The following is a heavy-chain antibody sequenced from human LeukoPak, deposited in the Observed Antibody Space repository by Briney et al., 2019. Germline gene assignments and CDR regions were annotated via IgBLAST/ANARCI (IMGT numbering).Heavy chain of an antibody. J-gene: IGHJ4*02. V-gene: IGHV3-21*04. D-gene: IGHD6-13*01. CDR3: TTARYSSSWGLFY. CDR1: GFTFSSYS. CDR2: ISSRSTYI. Sequence: GGSLRLSCAASGFTFSSYSMNWVRQAPGKGLEWVSSISSRSTYIYHADSVKGRFTISRDNAKNSLFLQMNSLRAEDTAVYYCTTARYSSSWGLFYWGQGTLVTVSS.